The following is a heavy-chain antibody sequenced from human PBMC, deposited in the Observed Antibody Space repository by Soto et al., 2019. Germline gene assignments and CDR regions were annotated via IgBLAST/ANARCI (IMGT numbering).Heavy chain of an antibody. J-gene: IGHJ6*02. D-gene: IGHD3-10*01. V-gene: IGHV1-3*01. CDR3: ATEPEYYYGMDV. Sequence: ASWKVSCKASRYTFTTYAMHWVRQAPGQRLEWMGWINAGNGNTKYSQKFQGRVTITRDTSANTAYMELSSLRSEDTAVYYCATEPEYYYGMDVWGQGTTVTVSS. CDR2: INAGNGNT. CDR1: RYTFTTYA.